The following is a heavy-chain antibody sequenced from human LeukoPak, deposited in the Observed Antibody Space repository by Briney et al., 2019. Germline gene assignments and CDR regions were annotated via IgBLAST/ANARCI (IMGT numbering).Heavy chain of an antibody. V-gene: IGHV1-18*01. CDR2: ISAYNGDT. CDR3: AREGGSQGYAY. Sequence: ASVKVACKAFGYTFSDYGISWVRQAPGQGLEWLGWISAYNGDTNYAQKFQGRVTMTTDTSTSTAYMELRSLRSDDTAVYYCAREGGSQGYAYWGQGTLVTVSS. D-gene: IGHD1-1*01. CDR1: GYTFSDYG. J-gene: IGHJ4*02.